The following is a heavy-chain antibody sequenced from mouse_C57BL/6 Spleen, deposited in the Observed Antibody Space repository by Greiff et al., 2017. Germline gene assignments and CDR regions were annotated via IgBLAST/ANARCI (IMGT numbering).Heavy chain of an antibody. CDR3: ARGDSPFAY. V-gene: IGHV5-15*01. J-gene: IGHJ3*01. Sequence: DVMLVESGGGLVQPGGSLKLSCAASGFTFSDYGMAWVRQAPRKGPEWVAFISNLAYSIYYADTVTGRFTISRENAKNTLYLEMSSLRSEDTAMYYCARGDSPFAYWGQGTLVTVSA. CDR2: ISNLAYSI. CDR1: GFTFSDYG.